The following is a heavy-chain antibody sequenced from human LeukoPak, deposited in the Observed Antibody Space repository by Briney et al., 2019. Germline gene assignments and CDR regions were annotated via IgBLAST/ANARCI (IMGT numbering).Heavy chain of an antibody. J-gene: IGHJ4*02. D-gene: IGHD3-3*01. CDR3: AKDFRVSY. Sequence: PSETLSLTCAVYGGSFSGYYWSWIRQPPGKGLEWIGEINHSGSTNYNPSLKSRVTISVDTSKNQFSLKLSSVTAEDTAVYYCAKDFRVSYWGQGTLVTVSS. V-gene: IGHV4-34*01. CDR1: GGSFSGYY. CDR2: INHSGST.